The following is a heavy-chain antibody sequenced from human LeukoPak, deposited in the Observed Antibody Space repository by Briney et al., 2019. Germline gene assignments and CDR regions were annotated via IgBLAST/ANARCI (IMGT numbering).Heavy chain of an antibody. V-gene: IGHV4-39*02. D-gene: IGHD2-8*02. CDR3: ARDLLASPTF. J-gene: IGHJ4*02. CDR1: GGSISSSSYY. CDR2: IYYSGNT. Sequence: SETLSLTCTVSGGSISSSSYYWGWIRQPPGKGLEWIGSIYYSGNTFYSPSLKSRVTISVDTSKNQFSLKLSSVTAADTAVYYCARDLLASPTFWGQGTLVTVSS.